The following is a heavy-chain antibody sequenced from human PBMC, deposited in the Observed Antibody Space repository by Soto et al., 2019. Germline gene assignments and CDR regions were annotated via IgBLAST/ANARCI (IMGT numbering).Heavy chain of an antibody. J-gene: IGHJ5*02. CDR3: ARPSGSSWPRVWFDP. CDR2: IYYSGNT. V-gene: IGHV4-39*01. CDR1: GGSISRGSYF. Sequence: SGTPSLTCTVSGGSISRGSYFWGWLRQPPGKGLEWIGNIYYSGNTYYNPSLKSRVTISVDTSRNQLSLKLTSATAADTAVYYCARPSGSSWPRVWFDPWGQGTLVTVSS. D-gene: IGHD6-13*01.